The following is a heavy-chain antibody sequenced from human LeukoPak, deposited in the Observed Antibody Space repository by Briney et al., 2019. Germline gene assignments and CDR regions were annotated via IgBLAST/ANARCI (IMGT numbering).Heavy chain of an antibody. J-gene: IGHJ4*02. D-gene: IGHD1-1*01. CDR1: GFTFSNHW. V-gene: IGHV3-74*01. CDR2: TNGDGGTT. CDR3: ARESDASNDLDY. Sequence: GGCLRLSCAASGFTFSNHWMQWVRQAPGKGLVFVSRTNGDGGTTSYADSVKGRFTISRDNDKNILYLQMNSLRAEDTAVYYCARESDASNDLDYWGQGTLVPVSS.